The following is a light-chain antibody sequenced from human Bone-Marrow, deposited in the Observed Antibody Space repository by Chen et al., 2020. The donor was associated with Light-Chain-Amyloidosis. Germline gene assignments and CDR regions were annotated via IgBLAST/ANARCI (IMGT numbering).Light chain of an antibody. Sequence: QSVLTQPPSASGTPGPRVTISCSGSSSNIGSNAVYWYQQLPGTAPKLLIYSNNQRPSGVPDRVSGSKSGTSASLAISGLQSEDEADYYCAAWDDSLNGPGFVFGTGTKVTVV. J-gene: IGLJ1*01. CDR3: AAWDDSLNGPGFV. V-gene: IGLV1-44*01. CDR1: SSNIGSNA. CDR2: SNN.